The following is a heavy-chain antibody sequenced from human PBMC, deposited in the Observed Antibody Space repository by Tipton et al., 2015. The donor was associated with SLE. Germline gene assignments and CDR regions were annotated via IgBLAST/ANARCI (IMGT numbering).Heavy chain of an antibody. CDR3: ARGGCSGRSCYPYYYGMDV. D-gene: IGHD2-15*01. V-gene: IGHV4-4*07. Sequence: TLSLTCTVSGGSISSYCWCWIRQPAGKGLEWIGRIYSSGTTNYHPPLKRRVTLSVDTSKNQFSLKLTSVTAADTAVYYCARGGCSGRSCYPYYYGMDVWGPGTTVTVSS. CDR2: IYSSGTT. J-gene: IGHJ6*02. CDR1: GGSISSYC.